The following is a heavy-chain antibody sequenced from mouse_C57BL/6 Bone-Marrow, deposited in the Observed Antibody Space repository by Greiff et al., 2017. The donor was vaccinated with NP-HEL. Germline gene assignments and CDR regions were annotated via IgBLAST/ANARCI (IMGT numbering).Heavy chain of an antibody. Sequence: EVQLQESGGGLVQPGGSLKLSCAASGFTFRDYYMSWVRQTPAKRLEWVAYISNGGGCTYYPDTVKGRFTISRDNAKNTLYLQMSRLKSEDTARYYCGSRSWFACWGQGTLVTVSA. V-gene: IGHV5-12*01. J-gene: IGHJ3*01. CDR3: GSRSWFAC. CDR2: ISNGGGCT. CDR1: GFTFRDYY.